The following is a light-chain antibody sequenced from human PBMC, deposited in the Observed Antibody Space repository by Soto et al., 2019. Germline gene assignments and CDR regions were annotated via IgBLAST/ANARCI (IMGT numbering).Light chain of an antibody. CDR2: GHN. J-gene: IGLJ1*01. CDR1: TTNIGAGYE. Sequence: QSVLTQPPSVSGAPGQRVTISCTGSTTNIGAGYEVHWYQQRPGTAPKLLVSGHNIRPSGVPDRFYGSKSGTSASLAITGLQAEDEADYYCCSSGGSPTYVFGTGTKVTVL. V-gene: IGLV1-40*01. CDR3: CSSGGSPTYV.